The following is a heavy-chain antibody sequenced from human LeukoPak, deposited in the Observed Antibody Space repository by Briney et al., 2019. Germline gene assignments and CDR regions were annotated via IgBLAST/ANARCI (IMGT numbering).Heavy chain of an antibody. J-gene: IGHJ4*02. V-gene: IGHV4-34*01. CDR2: INRSGST. D-gene: IGHD1-26*01. Sequence: SETLSLTCAVYGGSFSGYYWSWIRQPPGKGLEWIGEINRSGSTNYNPSLKSRVTISVDTSKNQFSLKLSSVTAADTAVYYCARGPNWIVGATYGYWGQGTLVTVSS. CDR3: ARGPNWIVGATYGY. CDR1: GGSFSGYY.